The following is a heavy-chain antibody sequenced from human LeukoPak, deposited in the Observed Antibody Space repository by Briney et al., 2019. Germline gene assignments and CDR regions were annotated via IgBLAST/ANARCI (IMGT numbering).Heavy chain of an antibody. J-gene: IGHJ6*04. CDR1: GYSFTSYW. CDR3: ARHLLRYFDWFHYGMDV. Sequence: GESLKISCQGSGYSFTSYWISWVRQMPGKGLEWMGRIDPSDSYTNYSPSFQGHVTISADKSISTAYLQWSSQKASDTAMDYCARHLLRYFDWFHYGMDVWGKGTAVTVSS. CDR2: IDPSDSYT. D-gene: IGHD3-9*01. V-gene: IGHV5-10-1*01.